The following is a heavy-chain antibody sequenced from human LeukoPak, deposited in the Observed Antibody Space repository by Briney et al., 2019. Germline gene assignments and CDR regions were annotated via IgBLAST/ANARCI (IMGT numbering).Heavy chain of an antibody. CDR3: ARASGGDIVVVPAVAFDY. V-gene: IGHV1-18*01. J-gene: IGHJ4*02. CDR1: DYTFTSYG. CDR2: ISAYNGNT. Sequence: ASVKVSCKASDYTFTSYGISWVRRAPGQGLEWMGWISAYNGNTNYAQKLQGRVTMTTDTSTSTAYMELRSLRSDDTAVYYCARASGGDIVVVPAVAFDYWGQGTLVTVSS. D-gene: IGHD2-2*01.